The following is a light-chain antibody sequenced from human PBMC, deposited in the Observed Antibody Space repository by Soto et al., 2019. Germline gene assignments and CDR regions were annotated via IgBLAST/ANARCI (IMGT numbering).Light chain of an antibody. CDR2: EVN. Sequence: QSALTQPPSASGSPGQSVTISCTGTSSDVGAYNYVSWYQHHPGKAPKLMVYEVNKRPSGVPDRFSGFKSGNTASLTVSGLQAEDEADYYCTSHAGTINFPYIFGTGTKVTVL. CDR1: SSDVGAYNY. J-gene: IGLJ1*01. CDR3: TSHAGTINFPYI. V-gene: IGLV2-8*01.